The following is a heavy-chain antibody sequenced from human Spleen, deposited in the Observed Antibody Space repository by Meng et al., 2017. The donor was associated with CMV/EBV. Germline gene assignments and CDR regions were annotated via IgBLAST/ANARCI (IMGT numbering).Heavy chain of an antibody. D-gene: IGHD2-15*01. CDR2: IIPILGTT. V-gene: IGHV1-69*08. J-gene: IGHJ5*02. CDR3: AGLKGYCDTASCDRDWFDP. CDR1: FSRPI. Sequence: FSRPIVSWLRQSPGQGLEWLGRIIPILGTTNYAQNFQGRITITADESRSTAYMELSSLRSEDTAVYFCAGLKGYCDTASCDRDWFDPWGQGTLVTVSS.